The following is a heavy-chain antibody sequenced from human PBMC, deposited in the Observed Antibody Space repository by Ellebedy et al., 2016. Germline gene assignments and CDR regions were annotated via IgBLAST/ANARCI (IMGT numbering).Heavy chain of an antibody. J-gene: IGHJ4*02. V-gene: IGHV3-74*01. CDR1: GFTFSSYS. CDR2: ISSDGSTT. Sequence: GGSLRLSCAASGFTFSSYSMNWVRQTPGKGLVWVSRISSDGSTTSYADSVKGRFTISRDNAKNTLYLQMNSLRAEDTALYYCARGGSSSCYGWGQGTLVTVSS. D-gene: IGHD2-2*01. CDR3: ARGGSSSCYG.